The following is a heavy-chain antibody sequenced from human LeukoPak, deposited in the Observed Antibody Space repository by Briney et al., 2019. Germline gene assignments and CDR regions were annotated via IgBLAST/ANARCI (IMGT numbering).Heavy chain of an antibody. CDR3: AREDYSSGNPTIDH. D-gene: IGHD3-10*01. J-gene: IGHJ4*02. CDR2: ISMSSSYM. CDR1: GFRFSGYV. Sequence: AGSLRLSCVASGFRFSGYVMKWVRQAPGKGLEWISTISMSSSYMYYADSVRGRFTISRDNAKNSLYLQMTSLRAEDAAVYYCAREDYSSGNPTIDHWGQGTLVTVSS. V-gene: IGHV3-21*01.